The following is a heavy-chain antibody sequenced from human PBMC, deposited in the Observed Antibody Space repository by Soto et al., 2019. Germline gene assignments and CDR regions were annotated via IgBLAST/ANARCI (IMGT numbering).Heavy chain of an antibody. J-gene: IGHJ4*02. CDR1: GFTFSSYA. D-gene: IGHD5-18*01. Sequence: HPGGSLRLSCAASGFTFSSYAMSWVRQAPGKGQEWVSAISGSGGSKFYAHSVKGRFTTSRDNSKNTLYLQMNSLRAEDTAVYYCAKDRRGKAMVLIFDYWGQGSLVTV. CDR2: ISGSGGSK. V-gene: IGHV3-23*01. CDR3: AKDRRGKAMVLIFDY.